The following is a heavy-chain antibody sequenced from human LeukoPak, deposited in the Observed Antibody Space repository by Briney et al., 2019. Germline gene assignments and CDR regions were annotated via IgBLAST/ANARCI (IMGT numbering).Heavy chain of an antibody. CDR3: AASSGWLEYYFDY. J-gene: IGHJ4*02. V-gene: IGHV4-61*08. CDR2: IYYSGST. D-gene: IGHD6-19*01. Sequence: SETLSLTCAVSGGSISSGGYSWSWIRQPLGKGLEWIGYIYYSGSTNYNPSLKSRVTISVDTSKNQFSLKLSSVTAADTAVYYCAASSGWLEYYFDYWGQGTLVTVSS. CDR1: GGSISSGGYS.